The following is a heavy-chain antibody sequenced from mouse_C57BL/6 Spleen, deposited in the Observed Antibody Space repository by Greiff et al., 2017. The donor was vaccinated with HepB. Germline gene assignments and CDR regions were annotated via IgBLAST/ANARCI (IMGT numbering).Heavy chain of an antibody. V-gene: IGHV1-42*01. CDR1: GYSFTGHY. D-gene: IGHD5-1*01. Sequence: EVQLQQSGPELVKPGASVKISCKASGYSFTGHYMNWVKQSPEKSLEWIGEINPSTGGTTYNQKFKAKATLTVDKSSSTAYMQLKSLTSEDSAVYYCARSGSIYDFDYWGQGTTLTVSS. CDR2: INPSTGGT. J-gene: IGHJ2*01. CDR3: ARSGSIYDFDY.